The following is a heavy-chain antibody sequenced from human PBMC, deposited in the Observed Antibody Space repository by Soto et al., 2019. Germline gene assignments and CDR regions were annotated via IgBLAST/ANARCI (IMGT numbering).Heavy chain of an antibody. V-gene: IGHV3-23*01. Sequence: EVQLLESGGGLVQPGGSVRLSCAASGFTFSNYAMSWVRQAPGKGLVWVSSISSSGGTIYYADSVKGRFTVSRDNSNNTLSLQVTSLRAEDTAIYFCAKDQVAARRYYYFGMVVWGLGTTVTVSS. J-gene: IGHJ6*02. CDR2: ISSSGGTI. CDR3: AKDQVAARRYYYFGMVV. CDR1: GFTFSNYA. D-gene: IGHD6-6*01.